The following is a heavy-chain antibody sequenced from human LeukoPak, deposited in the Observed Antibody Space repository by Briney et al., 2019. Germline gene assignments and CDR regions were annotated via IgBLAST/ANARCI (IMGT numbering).Heavy chain of an antibody. V-gene: IGHV4-34*01. CDR2: MNHSGST. CDR1: GGSFSGYY. D-gene: IGHD6-6*01. Sequence: KASETLSLTCAVYGGSFSGYYWGWIGQPPGKGLEWIGEMNHSGSTNYNPSLKSRVTISVDTSKNQFSLKLSSVTAADTAVYYCARLRYSSSSPPYYYYGMDVWGQGTTVTVSS. J-gene: IGHJ6*02. CDR3: ARLRYSSSSPPYYYYGMDV.